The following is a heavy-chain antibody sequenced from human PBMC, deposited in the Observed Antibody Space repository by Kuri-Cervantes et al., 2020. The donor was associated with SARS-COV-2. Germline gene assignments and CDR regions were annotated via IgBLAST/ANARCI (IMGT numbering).Heavy chain of an antibody. Sequence: GGXXRXXXXXXGFTFSSYSMNWVRQAPGKGLEWVSYISSSRSYISYADSVKGRFTISRDNAKNSLYLQMNSLRTEDTALYYCAKDSVDTATTYYFDYWGQGTLVTVSS. CDR1: GFTFSSYS. D-gene: IGHD5-18*01. CDR3: AKDSVDTATTYYFDY. J-gene: IGHJ4*02. V-gene: IGHV3-21*04. CDR2: ISSSRSYI.